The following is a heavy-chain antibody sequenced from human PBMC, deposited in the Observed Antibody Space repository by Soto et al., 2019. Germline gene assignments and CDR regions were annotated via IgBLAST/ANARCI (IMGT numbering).Heavy chain of an antibody. J-gene: IGHJ4*02. D-gene: IGHD4-4*01. V-gene: IGHV1-2*04. CDR1: GYTFSEYY. Sequence: AASVKVSCKASGYTFSEYYMHWVRRAPGQGLEWMGWINPKNGGTNYAQKFQGWVTMTRDTSANTAYMELSRLKSDDTAVYFCARGSPTTTPFDYWGQGTLVTVSS. CDR3: ARGSPTTTPFDY. CDR2: INPKNGGT.